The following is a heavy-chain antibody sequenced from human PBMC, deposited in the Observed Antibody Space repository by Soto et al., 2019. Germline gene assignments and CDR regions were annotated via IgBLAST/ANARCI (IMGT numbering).Heavy chain of an antibody. CDR2: ISAYNGNT. D-gene: IGHD2-2*01. CDR1: GYTFTSYG. CDR3: AVAGYCSSTSCYYFDY. V-gene: IGHV1-18*01. Sequence: ASVKVSCKASGYTFTSYGISWVRQAPGQGLEWVGWISAYNGNTNYAQKLQGRVTMTTDTSTSTAYMELRSLRSDDTAVYYCAVAGYCSSTSCYYFDYWGQGTLVTVSS. J-gene: IGHJ4*02.